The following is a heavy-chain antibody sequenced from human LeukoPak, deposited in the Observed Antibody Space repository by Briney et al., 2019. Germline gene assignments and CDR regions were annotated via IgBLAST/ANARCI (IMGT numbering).Heavy chain of an antibody. CDR1: GYTFTSYD. CDR2: MNPNSGNT. Sequence: ASVKVSCKASGYTFTSYDINWVRQATGQGLEWMGWMNPNSGNTGYAQKFQGRVTITADESTSTAYMELSSLRSEDTAVYYCARDPTMFHWFDPWGQGTLVTVSS. V-gene: IGHV1-8*03. J-gene: IGHJ5*02. CDR3: ARDPTMFHWFDP. D-gene: IGHD3-10*02.